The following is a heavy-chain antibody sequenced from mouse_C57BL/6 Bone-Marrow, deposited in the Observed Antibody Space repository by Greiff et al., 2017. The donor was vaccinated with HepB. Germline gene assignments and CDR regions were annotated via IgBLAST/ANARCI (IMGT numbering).Heavy chain of an antibody. Sequence: DVMLVESGGGLVQPGGSLSLSCAASGFTFTDYYMSWVRQPPGKALEWLGFIRNKANGYTTEYSASVKGRFTISRDNSQSILYLQMNALRAEDSATYYCAAHGYYRAWFAYWGQGTLVTVSA. D-gene: IGHD2-3*01. CDR1: GFTFTDYY. CDR3: AAHGYYRAWFAY. V-gene: IGHV7-3*01. J-gene: IGHJ3*01. CDR2: IRNKANGYTT.